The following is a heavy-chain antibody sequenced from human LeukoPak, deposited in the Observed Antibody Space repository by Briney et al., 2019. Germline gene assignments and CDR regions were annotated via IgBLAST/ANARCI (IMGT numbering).Heavy chain of an antibody. J-gene: IGHJ4*02. V-gene: IGHV3-21*01. D-gene: IGHD3-22*01. CDR2: ISSNGEYI. Sequence: GGSLRLSCAASGFSFSDYSMNWVRHTPVKGLEWVASISSNGEYIHYADSVNGRFTIFRDNAESSLHLQMNSLRAEDTAVYYCASSPYGPNSSGYYPLGHWGQGTLVTVSS. CDR1: GFSFSDYS. CDR3: ASSPYGPNSSGYYPLGH.